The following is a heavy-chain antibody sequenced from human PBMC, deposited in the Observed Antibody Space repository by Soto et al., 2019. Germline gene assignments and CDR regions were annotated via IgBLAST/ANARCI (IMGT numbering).Heavy chain of an antibody. CDR1: GFTVSSNY. Sequence: GGSLRLSCAASGFTVSSNYMSWVRQAPGKGLEWVSVIYSGGSTYYADSVKGRFTISRDNSKNTLYLQMNSLRAEDTAVYYCARGGAYYDFWSGYYPPGSFDYWGQGTLVTVSS. D-gene: IGHD3-3*01. CDR2: IYSGGST. J-gene: IGHJ4*02. V-gene: IGHV3-66*01. CDR3: ARGGAYYDFWSGYYPPGSFDY.